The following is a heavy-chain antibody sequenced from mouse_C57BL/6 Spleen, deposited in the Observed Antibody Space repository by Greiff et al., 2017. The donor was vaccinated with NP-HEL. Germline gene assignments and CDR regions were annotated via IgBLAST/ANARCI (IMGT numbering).Heavy chain of an antibody. Sequence: VQLQQSGAELARPGASVKLSCKASGYTFTSYGISWVKQRTGQGLEWIGEIYPRSGNTYYNEKFKGKATLTADKSSSTAYMELRSLTSEDSAVYFCARWYDYAWFAYWGQGTLVTVSA. CDR2: IYPRSGNT. CDR1: GYTFTSYG. J-gene: IGHJ3*01. CDR3: ARWYDYAWFAY. V-gene: IGHV1-81*01. D-gene: IGHD2-4*01.